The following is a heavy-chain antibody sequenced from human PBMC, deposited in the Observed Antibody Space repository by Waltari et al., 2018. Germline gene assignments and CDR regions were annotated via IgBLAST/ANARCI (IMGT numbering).Heavy chain of an antibody. Sequence: EVQLVESGGGLVQPGGSLRLSCAASGFTFSSYSMNWVRQATGKGLEWVSYISSSSSTIYYADAVKGRFTISRDNAKNSLYLQMNSLRAEDTAVYYCARDIAVYYDSSGFDYWGQGTLVTVSS. J-gene: IGHJ4*02. CDR2: ISSSSSTI. CDR3: ARDIAVYYDSSGFDY. D-gene: IGHD3-22*01. CDR1: GFTFSSYS. V-gene: IGHV3-48*04.